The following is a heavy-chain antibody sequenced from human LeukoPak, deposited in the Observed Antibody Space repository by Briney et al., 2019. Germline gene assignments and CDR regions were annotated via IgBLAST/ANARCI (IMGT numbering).Heavy chain of an antibody. CDR2: IYTSGST. CDR3: ARGPYYYDSSGNFDY. Sequence: SETLSLTCTVSGVSISSSSYYWSWIRQPAGNGLEWIGRIYTSGSTNYNPSLKSRVTISVDTSKNQFSLKLSSVTAADTAVYYCARGPYYYDSSGNFDYWGQGTLVTVSS. J-gene: IGHJ4*02. V-gene: IGHV4-61*02. CDR1: GVSISSSSYY. D-gene: IGHD3-22*01.